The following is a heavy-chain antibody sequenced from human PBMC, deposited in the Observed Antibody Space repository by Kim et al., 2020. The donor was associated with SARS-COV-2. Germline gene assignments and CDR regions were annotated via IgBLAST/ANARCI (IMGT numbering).Heavy chain of an antibody. CDR1: GYTFTSYD. CDR3: ALYSSSWYYYYYGMDV. Sequence: ASVKVSCKASGYTFTSYDINWVRQATGQGLEWMGWMNPNSGNTGYAQKFQGRVTMTRNTSISTAYMELSSLRSEDTAVYYCALYSSSWYYYYYGMDVWGQGTTVTVSS. CDR2: MNPNSGNT. D-gene: IGHD6-13*01. J-gene: IGHJ6*02. V-gene: IGHV1-8*01.